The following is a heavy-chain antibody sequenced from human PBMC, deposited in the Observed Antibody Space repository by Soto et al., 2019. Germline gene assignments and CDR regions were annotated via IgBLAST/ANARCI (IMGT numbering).Heavy chain of an antibody. V-gene: IGHV4-59*08. CDR3: ARRPGVVAFDW. J-gene: IGHJ4*02. CDR1: GGSISSFH. CDR2: IHNTESA. D-gene: IGHD3-10*01. Sequence: PSETLSLTCTVSGGSISSFHWSWIRQSPGKGLEWIAYIHNTESASYNPSLKSRVIISMDTSKNQFFLNLKSVTAADTAMYYCARRPGVVAFDWWGRGTLVTVSS.